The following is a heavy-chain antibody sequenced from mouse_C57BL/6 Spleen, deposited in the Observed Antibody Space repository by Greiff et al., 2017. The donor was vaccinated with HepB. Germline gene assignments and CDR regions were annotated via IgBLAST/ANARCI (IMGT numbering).Heavy chain of an antibody. J-gene: IGHJ4*01. CDR2: IYPGDGDT. Sequence: VQLQQSGAELVKPGASVKISCKASGYAFSSYWMNWVKQRPGKGLEWIGQIYPGDGDTNYNGKFKGKATLTADKSSSTAYMQLSSLTSEDSAVYFCARCYYDDDCYAMDYWGQGTSVTVSS. V-gene: IGHV1-80*01. D-gene: IGHD2-4*01. CDR3: ARCYYDDDCYAMDY. CDR1: GYAFSSYW.